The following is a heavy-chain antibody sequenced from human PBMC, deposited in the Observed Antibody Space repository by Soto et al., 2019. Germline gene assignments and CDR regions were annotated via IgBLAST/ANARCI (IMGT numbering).Heavy chain of an antibody. Sequence: EVQLVESGGGLVQPGGSLRLSCAASGFTFSSYAMHWVRQAPGKGLEYVSAISSNGGSTHYANSVKGRFTISRDNSKNTLYLQMGSPRAEDMAVYYCARLNPIAAAFDYWGQGTLVTVSS. CDR1: GFTFSSYA. D-gene: IGHD6-13*01. V-gene: IGHV3-64*01. CDR2: ISSNGGST. J-gene: IGHJ4*02. CDR3: ARLNPIAAAFDY.